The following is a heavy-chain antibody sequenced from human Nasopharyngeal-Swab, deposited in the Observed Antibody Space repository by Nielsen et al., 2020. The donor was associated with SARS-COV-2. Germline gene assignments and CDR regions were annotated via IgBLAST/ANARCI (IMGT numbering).Heavy chain of an antibody. J-gene: IGHJ4*02. CDR3: TTDFYFDY. V-gene: IGHV3-73*01. Sequence: GGSLRLSCAASGFIFSDSAIHWVRQASGKGLEWVGRIGDKEHNYATTYGASVQGRFTISRDDSKNTAFLQMDGQKTEDTSLYYCTTDFYFDYWGQGALVTFSS. CDR1: GFIFSDSA. CDR2: IGDKEHNYAT.